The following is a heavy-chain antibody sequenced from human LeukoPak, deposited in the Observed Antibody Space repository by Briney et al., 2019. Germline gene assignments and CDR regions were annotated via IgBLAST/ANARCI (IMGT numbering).Heavy chain of an antibody. D-gene: IGHD6-6*01. CDR2: IYTCGST. CDR3: ATQAPGLYACDI. CDR1: GGSISSYY. J-gene: IGHJ3*02. Sequence: SETLSLTCTVSGGSISSYYWHWIRQPARKGLERVGRIYTCGSTNYNPSLKRRVTITIDRDKNQFYLKLSSVTAADAAVYYCATQAPGLYACDIWGQGTMVTVSS. V-gene: IGHV4-4*07.